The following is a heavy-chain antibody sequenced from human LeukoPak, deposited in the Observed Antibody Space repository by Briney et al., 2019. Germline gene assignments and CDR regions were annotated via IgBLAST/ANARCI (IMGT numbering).Heavy chain of an antibody. D-gene: IGHD4-17*01. CDR1: GFTFSSYG. J-gene: IGHJ4*02. V-gene: IGHV3-30*02. Sequence: GGSLRLSCAASGFTFSSYGMHWVRQAPGKGLEWVAFIRYDGSNKYYADSVKGRFTISRDNSKNTLYLQMNSLRAEDTAVYYCARGHNYGDYFGYWGQGTLVTVSS. CDR2: IRYDGSNK. CDR3: ARGHNYGDYFGY.